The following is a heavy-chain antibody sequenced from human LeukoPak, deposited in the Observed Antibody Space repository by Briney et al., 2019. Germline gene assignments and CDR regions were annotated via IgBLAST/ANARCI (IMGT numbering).Heavy chain of an antibody. Sequence: PGGSLRLSCAASGFTFSSYGMHWVRQAPGKGLEWVAFIRYDGSNKYYADSVKGRFTISRDNSKNTLYLQMNSLRAEDTAVYYCATLSPFFGVGNIDYWGQGTLVTVSS. J-gene: IGHJ4*02. CDR1: GFTFSSYG. D-gene: IGHD3-3*01. CDR2: IRYDGSNK. CDR3: ATLSPFFGVGNIDY. V-gene: IGHV3-30*02.